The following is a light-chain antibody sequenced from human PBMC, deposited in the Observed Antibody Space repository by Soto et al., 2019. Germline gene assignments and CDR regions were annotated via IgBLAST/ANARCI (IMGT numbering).Light chain of an antibody. CDR1: QSVSSRY. V-gene: IGKV3D-20*02. CDR2: ATS. J-gene: IGKJ5*01. CDR3: QQRGHWPPGAT. Sequence: EIVLTQSPGTLSLSPGETAALSCRASQSVSSRYLAWYQQKSGQAPRLLIYATSSRATDIPDRFIGYGSGTDFTLTISSLEPEDFAVYYCQQRGHWPPGATFGQGTRLEIK.